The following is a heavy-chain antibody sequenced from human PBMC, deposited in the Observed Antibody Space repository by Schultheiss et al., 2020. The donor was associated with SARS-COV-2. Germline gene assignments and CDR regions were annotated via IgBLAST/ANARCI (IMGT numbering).Heavy chain of an antibody. CDR2: INPYNDNT. CDR3: ARLPLWFGELGGRFHWFDP. CDR1: GYTFTGYY. V-gene: IGHV1-2*02. Sequence: ASVKVSCKASGYTFTGYYMHWVRQAPGQGLEWMGWINPYNDNTHYAQKFRGRVTITSDRSVSTAYMELSSLRSDDTAVYYCARLPLWFGELGGRFHWFDPWGQGTLVTVSS. J-gene: IGHJ5*02. D-gene: IGHD3-10*01.